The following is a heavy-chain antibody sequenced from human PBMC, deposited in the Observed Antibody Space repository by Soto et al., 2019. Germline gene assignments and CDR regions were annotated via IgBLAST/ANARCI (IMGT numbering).Heavy chain of an antibody. J-gene: IGHJ4*02. D-gene: IGHD4-17*01. Sequence: GGSLRLSCAVSGLTLTNFAMSWVRQTPGKGLEWVSTINRGGDSTYYADSVKGRCTISRDNSKNTLYLQINNVRAEDTAVYYCANRPVTTPIYWGQGTLVTVSS. CDR3: ANRPVTTPIY. CDR1: GLTLTNFA. V-gene: IGHV3-23*01. CDR2: INRGGDST.